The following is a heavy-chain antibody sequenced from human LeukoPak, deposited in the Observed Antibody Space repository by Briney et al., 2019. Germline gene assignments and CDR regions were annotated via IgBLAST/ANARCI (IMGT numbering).Heavy chain of an antibody. CDR3: AKGAYGDYASGIYVDY. V-gene: IGHV3-33*06. Sequence: GGSLILSCAASGFTFSSYGMHWVRQAPGKGLEWVAVIWFDGSNKKYADSVKGRFTISRDNSRNTLYLQMDSLRAEDTAVYYCAKGAYGDYASGIYVDYWGQGTLVTVSS. CDR2: IWFDGSNK. CDR1: GFTFSSYG. D-gene: IGHD4-17*01. J-gene: IGHJ4*02.